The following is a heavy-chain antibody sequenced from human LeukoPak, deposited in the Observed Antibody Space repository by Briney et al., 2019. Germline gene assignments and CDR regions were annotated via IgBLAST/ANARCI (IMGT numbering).Heavy chain of an antibody. Sequence: GGSLRLSCAASGFTFSSYPMSWVRQAPGKGLEWVSAVSGSGRSTYYADSVKGRFTISRDNSKNTLYLQMNSLRAEDTAVYYCAKGLTLVPTVTRGAFDIWGQGTMVTVSS. CDR3: AKGLTLVPTVTRGAFDI. D-gene: IGHD2-2*01. CDR2: VSGSGRST. CDR1: GFTFSSYP. J-gene: IGHJ3*02. V-gene: IGHV3-23*01.